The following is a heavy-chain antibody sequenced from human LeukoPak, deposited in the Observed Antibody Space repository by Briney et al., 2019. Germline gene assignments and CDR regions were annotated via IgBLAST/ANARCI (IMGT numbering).Heavy chain of an antibody. V-gene: IGHV3-33*01. CDR1: GFTLSRNG. CDR3: ARDHSGWYVDY. D-gene: IGHD6-19*01. CDR2: IWYDGSKK. J-gene: IGHJ4*02. Sequence: GGSLRLSCAASGFTLSRNGMPWVRQAPGKGLEWVGDIWYDGSKKYYADSVKGRFTISRGISKNTVYLQMDSLRAEDTAVYYCARDHSGWYVDYWGQGTLVTVSS.